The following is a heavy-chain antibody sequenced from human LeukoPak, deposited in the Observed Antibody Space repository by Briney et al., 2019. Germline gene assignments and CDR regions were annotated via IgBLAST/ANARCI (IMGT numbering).Heavy chain of an antibody. CDR3: ARGGYYGSGNDFRFDP. CDR2: IHYTGST. CDR1: GGSFSGYY. D-gene: IGHD3-10*01. Sequence: PSKTLSLTCAVYGGSFSGYYWSWIRQSPGKGLECIGYIHYTGSTNYNPSLKSRVTISAKTSKNQFSLKLKSVTAADTAVYYCARGGYYGSGNDFRFDPWGQGTLVTVSS. J-gene: IGHJ5*02. V-gene: IGHV4-59*01.